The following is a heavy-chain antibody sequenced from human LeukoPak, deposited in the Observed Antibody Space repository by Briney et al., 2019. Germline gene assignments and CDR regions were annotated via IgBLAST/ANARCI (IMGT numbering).Heavy chain of an antibody. J-gene: IGHJ4*02. CDR2: INHSGST. Sequence: PSETLSLTCAVYGGSFSGYYWSWIRQPPGKGLEWIGEINHSGSTNYNPSLKSRVTISVDTSKNQFSLKLSSVTAADTAVYYCARGHHRGSRTSCYARWDYWGQGTLVTVSS. V-gene: IGHV4-34*01. CDR3: ARGHHRGSRTSCYARWDY. D-gene: IGHD2-2*01. CDR1: GGSFSGYY.